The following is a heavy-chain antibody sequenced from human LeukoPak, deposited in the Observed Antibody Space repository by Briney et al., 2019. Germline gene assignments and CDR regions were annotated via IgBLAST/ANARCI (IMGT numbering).Heavy chain of an antibody. D-gene: IGHD4-17*01. Sequence: GESLKISRKGSGYSFTNYWIGWVRQMPGKGLEWMGIIYPGDSDTRYSPSFQGQVTISADRSISTAYLQWSSLKASDTAMYYCAISTTVTTSLPFDYWGRGTLVTVSS. J-gene: IGHJ4*02. V-gene: IGHV5-51*01. CDR2: IYPGDSDT. CDR3: AISTTVTTSLPFDY. CDR1: GYSFTNYW.